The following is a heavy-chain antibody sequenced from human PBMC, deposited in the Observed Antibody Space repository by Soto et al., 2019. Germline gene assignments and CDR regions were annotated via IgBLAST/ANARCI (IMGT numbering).Heavy chain of an antibody. CDR1: GYTFNNYF. V-gene: IGHV1-46*02. Sequence: QVQLVQSGAEVRKPGASVKVSCKASGYTFNNYFMHWVRQAPAQGLEWMGVITPSSGSTTYAQRFQGRLTMARETSTSAVYTELRRVGSEETSVYFCARDLVPIWNYVGLAPGAQHWFDPWWQGTLITVSS. CDR2: ITPSSGST. CDR3: ARDLVPIWNYVGLAPGAQHWFDP. J-gene: IGHJ5*02. D-gene: IGHD1-7*01.